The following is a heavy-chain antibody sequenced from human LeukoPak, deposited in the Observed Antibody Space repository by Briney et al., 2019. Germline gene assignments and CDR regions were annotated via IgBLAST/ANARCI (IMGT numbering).Heavy chain of an antibody. CDR1: GGFVSTYY. J-gene: IGHJ5*01. V-gene: IGHV4-4*07. CDR3: ARGDGSTMARGVSRYGWSDS. CDR2: IFTTGST. D-gene: IGHD3-10*01. Sequence: SETLSLTCTVSGGFVSTYYWTWIRQPAGKGLEWIGRIFTTGSTNYNPSLMSRVTMSIDTSKSQFSLKFRSVTAADTAVYYCARGDGSTMARGVSRYGWSDSWGQGALVTVSS.